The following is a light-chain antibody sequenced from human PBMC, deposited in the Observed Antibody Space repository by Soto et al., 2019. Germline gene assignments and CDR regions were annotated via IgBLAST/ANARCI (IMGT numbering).Light chain of an antibody. J-gene: IGKJ5*01. CDR3: QQRSNWHT. CDR2: GAS. Sequence: EIVLTQSPGTLSLSPGERATLSCRASQSVSNNYLAWYQQKPGQAPRLLIYGASNRATGIPARFSGSGSGTDFTLTISSLEPEDFAVYYCQQRSNWHTFGQGTRLEIK. CDR1: QSVSNNY. V-gene: IGKV3D-11*02.